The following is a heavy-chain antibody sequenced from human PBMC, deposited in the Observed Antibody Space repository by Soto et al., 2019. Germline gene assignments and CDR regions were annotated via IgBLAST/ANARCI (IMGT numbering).Heavy chain of an antibody. V-gene: IGHV4-30-2*01. Sequence: SETLSLTCAVSGGSISSGGYSWSWIRQPPGKGLEWIGYIYHSGSTYYNLSLKSRVTISVDRSKNQFSLKLSSVTAADTAVYYCARDRGYSYGYFDPWGQGTLVTVSS. CDR1: GGSISSGGYS. CDR2: IYHSGST. J-gene: IGHJ5*02. D-gene: IGHD5-18*01. CDR3: ARDRGYSYGYFDP.